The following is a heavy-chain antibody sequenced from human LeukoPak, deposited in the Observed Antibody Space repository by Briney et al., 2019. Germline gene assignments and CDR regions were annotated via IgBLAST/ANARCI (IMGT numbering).Heavy chain of an antibody. J-gene: IGHJ4*02. D-gene: IGHD6-19*01. CDR2: MKGDGSDK. Sequence: GGSLRLSCAAAGFTFSTYWMSWVRQAPGKGLEWVANMKGDGSDKNYVDSVKGRFTIYGDNAKNSMYLQMNRLRDDDSAVYYCARDEGSGWFVYWGQGRLVIVSS. CDR3: ARDEGSGWFVY. V-gene: IGHV3-7*04. CDR1: GFTFSTYW.